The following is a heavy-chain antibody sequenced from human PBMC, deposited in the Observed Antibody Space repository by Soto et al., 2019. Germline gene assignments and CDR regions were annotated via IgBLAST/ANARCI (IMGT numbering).Heavy chain of an antibody. CDR2: ISYDGSNT. V-gene: IGHV3-30*18. Sequence: QVQLVESGGGVVQPGRSLRLTCAASGFTFSSYGMHWVRQAPGKGLEWVAFISYDGSNTYYADSVEGRFTISRDNSKNTLHLQMNSLRVEDTAVYYCAKALGELSPESFEYWGQGTLVTVSS. CDR1: GFTFSSYG. D-gene: IGHD3-16*02. J-gene: IGHJ4*02. CDR3: AKALGELSPESFEY.